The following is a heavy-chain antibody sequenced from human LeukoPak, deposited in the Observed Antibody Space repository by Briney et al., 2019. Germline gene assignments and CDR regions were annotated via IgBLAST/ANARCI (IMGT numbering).Heavy chain of an antibody. CDR1: GFIFSSYW. D-gene: IGHD1-1*01. V-gene: IGHV3-7*01. CDR2: IKQDGSEQ. CDR3: ARGDNWSFDY. J-gene: IGHJ4*02. Sequence: GGSLRLSCAASGFIFSSYWMSWVRQAPGKGLEWVANIKQDGSEQYYVDPVKGRFTISRDNAKNSLYLQMNSLRAEDTAMYYCARGDNWSFDYWGQGTLVTVSS.